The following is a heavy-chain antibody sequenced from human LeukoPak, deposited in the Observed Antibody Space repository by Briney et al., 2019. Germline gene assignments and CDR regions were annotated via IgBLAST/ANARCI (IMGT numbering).Heavy chain of an antibody. Sequence: KSSETLSLTCAVYGGSFSGYYWSWIRQPPGKGLEWIGETNHSGSTNYNPSLKSRVTMSVDTSKNQFSLKLSSVTAADTAIYYCVRLDYSNFFDYWGQGNLVTVSS. CDR1: GGSFSGYY. J-gene: IGHJ4*02. CDR2: TNHSGST. D-gene: IGHD4-11*01. V-gene: IGHV4-34*01. CDR3: VRLDYSNFFDY.